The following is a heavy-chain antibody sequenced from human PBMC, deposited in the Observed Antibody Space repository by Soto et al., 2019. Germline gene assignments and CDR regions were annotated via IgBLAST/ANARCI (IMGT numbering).Heavy chain of an antibody. CDR2: ISAHNGNT. CDR3: ASGRYGDY. V-gene: IGHV1-18*01. Sequence: QVHLVQSGAEVKKPGASVKVSCKGSGYPFTSYGITWVRQAPGQGLEWMGWISAHNGNTDYAQRLQGRVTVTRDTSTSTDYMALRSLRSDDTAVYYCASGRYGDYWGQGALVTVSS. J-gene: IGHJ4*02. D-gene: IGHD1-26*01. CDR1: GYPFTSYG.